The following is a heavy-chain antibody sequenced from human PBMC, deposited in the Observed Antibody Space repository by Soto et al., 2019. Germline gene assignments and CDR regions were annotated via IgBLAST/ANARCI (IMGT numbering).Heavy chain of an antibody. CDR3: ATERGSTYGHFDH. Sequence: PSAPLSLTCTVSADSVTSDEAYWTWIRQSPGKGLEWIGYISNSGSTGNNPALKTRLSMSVDRYKNQFTLRLTSVTAADTAVYFCATERGSTYGHFDHWGQGTQVTVAA. D-gene: IGHD5-18*01. V-gene: IGHV4-30-4*01. CDR2: ISNSGST. CDR1: ADSVTSDEAY. J-gene: IGHJ4*01.